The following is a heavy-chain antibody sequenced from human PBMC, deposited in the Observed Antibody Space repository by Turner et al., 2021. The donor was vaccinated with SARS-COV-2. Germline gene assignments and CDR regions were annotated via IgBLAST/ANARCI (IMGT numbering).Heavy chain of an antibody. CDR3: ASHQGSSSGYDHGLNV. D-gene: IGHD3-22*01. V-gene: IGHV4-59*08. CDR1: GASIISKS. Sequence: QAQLQESCPGLVRPAATLSVTCTVCGASIISKSWRWIRQSPGRGLEWIGYFYKSGSIDYNPTLSSRVTISVDTCKNHLSLHLISVTAADTAVYDCASHQGSSSGYDHGLNVWGQGTAVIVSS. CDR2: FYKSGSI. J-gene: IGHJ6*02.